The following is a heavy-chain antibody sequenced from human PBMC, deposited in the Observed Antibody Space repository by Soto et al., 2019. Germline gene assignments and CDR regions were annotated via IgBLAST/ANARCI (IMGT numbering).Heavy chain of an antibody. CDR3: AHTGDSSGWPSISYVDY. Sequence: QITLKESGPTLVKPTQTLTLTCTFSGFSLSTSGVGVGWIRQTPGKALEWLALIYWDDDKRYSPSLKSRLTITKDTSKNQVVLTMTNMDPVDTATYYCAHTGDSSGWPSISYVDYWGQGTLVTVSS. V-gene: IGHV2-5*02. J-gene: IGHJ4*02. CDR2: IYWDDDK. CDR1: GFSLSTSGVG. D-gene: IGHD6-19*01.